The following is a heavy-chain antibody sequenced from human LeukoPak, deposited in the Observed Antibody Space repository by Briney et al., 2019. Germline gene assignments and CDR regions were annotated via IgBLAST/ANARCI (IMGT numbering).Heavy chain of an antibody. J-gene: IGHJ5*02. CDR1: GGSISSGSYY. Sequence: SETQSLTCTVSGGSISSGSYYWSWIRQPAGKGLEWIGCIYTSGSTNYNPSLKSRVTISVDTSKNQFSLKLSSVTAADTAVYYCARVECANWFDPWGQGTLVTVSS. CDR3: ARVECANWFDP. V-gene: IGHV4-61*02. CDR2: IYTSGST. D-gene: IGHD3-3*01.